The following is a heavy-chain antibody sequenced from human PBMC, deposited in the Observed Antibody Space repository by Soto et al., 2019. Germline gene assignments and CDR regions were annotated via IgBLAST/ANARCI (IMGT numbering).Heavy chain of an antibody. D-gene: IGHD1-20*01. CDR2: ISDSGGRT. CDR1: GFTFSNYA. V-gene: IGHV3-23*01. J-gene: IGHJ4*02. CDR3: VKARQLCIPYNCYTADY. Sequence: GGSLRLSCAASGFTFSNYAMSWVRQAPGKGLEWVSGISDSGGRTNYADSVEGRFTISRDNSKNTVHLQMSSLRAEDTAVYYCVKARQLCIPYNCYTADYWGQGTLVTVSS.